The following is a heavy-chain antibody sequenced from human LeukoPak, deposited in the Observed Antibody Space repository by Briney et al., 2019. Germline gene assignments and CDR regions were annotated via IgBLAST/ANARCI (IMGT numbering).Heavy chain of an antibody. J-gene: IGHJ4*02. CDR1: GFTFSSYG. CDR2: IRYDGSNK. Sequence: PGGSLRLSCAASGFTFSSYGMYWVRQAPGKGLEWVAFIRYDGSNKYYADSVKGRFTISRDNSKNTLYLQMNSLRAEDTAVYYCAKDLLRYYFDYWGQGTLVTVSS. V-gene: IGHV3-30*02. CDR3: AKDLLRYYFDY.